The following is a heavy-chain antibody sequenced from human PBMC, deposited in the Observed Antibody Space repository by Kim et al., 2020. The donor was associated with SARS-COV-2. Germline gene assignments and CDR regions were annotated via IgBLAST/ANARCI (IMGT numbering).Heavy chain of an antibody. Sequence: ASVKVSCKASGYTFTTYGISWVRQAPGQGLEWMGWISTSDVNMNYAQNYQGRVTMTTDTSTSTAYMELRSLRSDDTAVYYCARDLTGNIRWYLRPSSLQNVFDIWGQGTVVTVS. D-gene: IGHD2-15*01. CDR1: GYTFTTYG. V-gene: IGHV1-18*04. CDR3: ARDLTGNIRWYLRPSSLQNVFDI. J-gene: IGHJ3*02. CDR2: ISTSDVNM.